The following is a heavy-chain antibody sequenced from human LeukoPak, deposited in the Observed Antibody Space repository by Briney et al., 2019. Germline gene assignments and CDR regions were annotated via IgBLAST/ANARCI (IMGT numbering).Heavy chain of an antibody. CDR3: ARTTELWDAFDI. Sequence: GRSLRLSCAASGFTFSSYGMHWVRQAPGKGLEWVAVIWYDGSNKYYADSVKGRFTISRDNSKNTLYLQMNSLRAEDTAVYYRARTTELWDAFDIWGQGTMVTVSS. V-gene: IGHV3-33*01. CDR1: GFTFSSYG. CDR2: IWYDGSNK. D-gene: IGHD3-16*01. J-gene: IGHJ3*02.